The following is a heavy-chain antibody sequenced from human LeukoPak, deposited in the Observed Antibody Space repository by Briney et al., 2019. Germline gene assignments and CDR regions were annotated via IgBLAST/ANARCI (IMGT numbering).Heavy chain of an antibody. V-gene: IGHV1-69*06. CDR1: GYTFTSYD. Sequence: SVKVSCKASGYTFTSYDINWVRQAPGQGLEWMGGIIPIFGTANYAQKFQGRVTITADKSTSTAYMELSSLRSEDTAVYYCARDYYDFWSGYSGRYYYYYMDVWGKGTTVTVSS. CDR2: IIPIFGTA. CDR3: ARDYYDFWSGYSGRYYYYYMDV. D-gene: IGHD3-3*01. J-gene: IGHJ6*03.